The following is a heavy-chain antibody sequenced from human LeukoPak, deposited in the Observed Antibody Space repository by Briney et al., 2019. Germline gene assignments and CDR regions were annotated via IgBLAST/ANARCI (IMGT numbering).Heavy chain of an antibody. CDR2: IKSKTDGGTT. CDR3: TTDVNYGDYVSPFDY. Sequence: GGSLRLSCAASGFTFSNAWMSWVRQAPGKGLEWVGRIKSKTDGGTTDYAAPVKGRFTISRDDSKNTLYLQMNSLKTEDTAVYYCTTDVNYGDYVSPFDYWGQGTLVTVSS. D-gene: IGHD4-17*01. CDR1: GFTFSNAW. V-gene: IGHV3-15*01. J-gene: IGHJ4*02.